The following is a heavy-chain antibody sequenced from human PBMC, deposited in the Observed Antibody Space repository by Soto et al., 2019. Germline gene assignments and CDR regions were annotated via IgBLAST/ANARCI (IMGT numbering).Heavy chain of an antibody. CDR1: GFSLRTSGVG. V-gene: IGHV2-5*02. CDR3: PHKGGGDRILDY. Sequence: QITLKESGPTLVKPTQTLTLTCAFSGFSLRTSGVGVGWIRQPPGKALEWLALIYWDGYKHYSPSLKSRLTTPEDTSKNQVVLTMTTMDPGEKATYFCPHKGGGDRILDYWGQGTLVTVSS. D-gene: IGHD3-16*01. J-gene: IGHJ4*02. CDR2: IYWDGYK.